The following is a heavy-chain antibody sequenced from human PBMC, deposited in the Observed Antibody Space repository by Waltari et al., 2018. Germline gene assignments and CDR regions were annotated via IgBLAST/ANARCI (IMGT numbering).Heavy chain of an antibody. CDR2: IVVGSDNT. V-gene: IGHV1-58*02. CDR3: AAGTDGSGSRPFDY. Sequence: QMQLVQSGPEVKKPGTSVKVSCKASGFTFTSSAMQWVRQARGPRLEWIGWIVVGSDNTNYAQKYQERVTITSDMSTSTAYMELSSLRSEDTAVYYCAAGTDGSGSRPFDYWGQGTLVTVSS. D-gene: IGHD3-10*01. J-gene: IGHJ4*02. CDR1: GFTFTSSA.